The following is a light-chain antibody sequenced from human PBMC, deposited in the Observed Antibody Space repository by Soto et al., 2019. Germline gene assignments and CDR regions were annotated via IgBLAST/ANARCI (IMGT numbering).Light chain of an antibody. CDR2: DNI. CDR3: GTWDTSRSAVV. CDR1: KYNIGINY. Sequence: QSVLTQPASVSAAPGQKITISCSGAKYNIGINYVSWYQQLPATAPKVLIYDNIKHPSGIPDRFSGSNSGTSATLGITGLQTGDEADYYCGTWDTSRSAVVFGGGTKLTVL. J-gene: IGLJ2*01. V-gene: IGLV1-51*01.